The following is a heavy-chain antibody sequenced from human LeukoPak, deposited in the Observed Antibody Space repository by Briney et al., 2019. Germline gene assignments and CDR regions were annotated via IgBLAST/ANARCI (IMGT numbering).Heavy chain of an antibody. J-gene: IGHJ5*02. CDR1: GYTFTSYY. D-gene: IGHD2-2*01. Sequence: APVKVSCKASGYTFTSYYMHWVRQAPGQGLEWMGTINPSGGSRSYAQKFQGRVTMTRDTSTSTVYMELSSLRSEDTAVYFCARDACSSTICQAGGNWFDPWGQGTLVIVS. CDR2: INPSGGSR. V-gene: IGHV1-46*01. CDR3: ARDACSSTICQAGGNWFDP.